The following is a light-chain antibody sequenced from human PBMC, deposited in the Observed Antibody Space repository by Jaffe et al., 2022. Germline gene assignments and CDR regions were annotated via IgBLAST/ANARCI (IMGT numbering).Light chain of an antibody. J-gene: IGLJ1*01. CDR1: SSDVGGYNY. CDR2: EVI. V-gene: IGLV2-8*01. CDR3: SSYAGSNYPYV. Sequence: QSALTQPPSASGSPGQSVTISCTGTSSDVGGYNYVSWYQQHPGKAPKLMIYEVIQRPSGVPDRFSGSKSGNTASLTVSGLQAEDEADYYCSSYAGSNYPYVFGTGTKVTVL.